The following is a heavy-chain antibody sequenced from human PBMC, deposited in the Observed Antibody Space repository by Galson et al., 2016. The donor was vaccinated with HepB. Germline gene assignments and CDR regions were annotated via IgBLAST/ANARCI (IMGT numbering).Heavy chain of an antibody. CDR3: AGDVGGYSWDAFNI. Sequence: SVKVSCKASGYTFTSYGISWVRQAPGQGLEWMGRVGAYNGHANYAQKLQGRVTMTTDTSTSTAYMDLRSLRSDDTAVYYVAGDVGGYSWDAFNIWGQGTMVTVSS. CDR2: VGAYNGHA. J-gene: IGHJ3*02. CDR1: GYTFTSYG. V-gene: IGHV1-18*04. D-gene: IGHD2-21*01.